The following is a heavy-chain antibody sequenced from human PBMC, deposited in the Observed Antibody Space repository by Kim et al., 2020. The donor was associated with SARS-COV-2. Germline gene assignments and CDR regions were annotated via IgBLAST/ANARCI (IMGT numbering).Heavy chain of an antibody. V-gene: IGHV4-59*01. J-gene: IGHJ3*02. CDR3: ARERIVGSTGGAFDI. D-gene: IGHD1-26*01. Sequence: PSIKSRVTISVDTSKNQFSLKLSPVTAADTAVYYCARERIVGSTGGAFDIWGQGTMVTVSS.